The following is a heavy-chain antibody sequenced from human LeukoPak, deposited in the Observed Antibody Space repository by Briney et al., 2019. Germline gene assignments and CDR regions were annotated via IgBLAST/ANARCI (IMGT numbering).Heavy chain of an antibody. V-gene: IGHV1-18*01. D-gene: IGHD3-22*01. CDR3: ARDGPYDSSGYYLDY. CDR1: GYTFTSYG. Sequence: ASVKVSCKASGYTFTSYGISWVRQAPGRGLEWMGWISAYNGNTNYAQKLQGRVTMTTDTSTSTAYMELRSLRSDDTAVYYCARDGPYDSSGYYLDYWGQGTLVTVSS. J-gene: IGHJ4*02. CDR2: ISAYNGNT.